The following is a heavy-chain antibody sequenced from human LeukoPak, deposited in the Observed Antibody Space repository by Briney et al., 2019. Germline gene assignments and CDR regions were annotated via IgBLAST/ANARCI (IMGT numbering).Heavy chain of an antibody. D-gene: IGHD6-13*01. V-gene: IGHV4-4*07. CDR1: GGSISSYY. Sequence: PSETLSLTCTVSGGSISSYYWSWIRQPAGKGLEWIGRIYSSGSTNYNPSLKSRISMSIDTSKNQLSLKVSSVTAADTAVYFCARGTTSSSWKYWGQGTLVIVSS. CDR3: ARGTTSSSWKY. J-gene: IGHJ4*02. CDR2: IYSSGST.